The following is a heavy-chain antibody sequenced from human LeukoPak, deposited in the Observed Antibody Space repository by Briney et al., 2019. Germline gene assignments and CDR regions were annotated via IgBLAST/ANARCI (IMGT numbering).Heavy chain of an antibody. Sequence: WVRQAPGKGLEWIGSIYYSGSTYYNPSLKSRVTISVDTSKNQFSLKLSSVTAADTAVYFCARGGYYGSGNDFRFDPWGQGTLVTVSS. J-gene: IGHJ5*02. CDR3: ARGGYYGSGNDFRFDP. V-gene: IGHV4-39*07. D-gene: IGHD3-10*01. CDR2: IYYSGST.